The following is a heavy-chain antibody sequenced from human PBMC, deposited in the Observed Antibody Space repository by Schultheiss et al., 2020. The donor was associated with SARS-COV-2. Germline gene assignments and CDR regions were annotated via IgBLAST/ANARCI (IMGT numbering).Heavy chain of an antibody. CDR1: GYTFTSYY. V-gene: IGHV1/OR15-2*02. Sequence: ASVKVSCKASGYTFTSYYMHWVRQAPGQGLEWMAYISIFDGDTKYTQKFQGRVTLTRDISTTSVYMDLWNLRSDDTAVYYCVREGVTWDAYDIWGQGTLVTVSS. D-gene: IGHD2-21*02. J-gene: IGHJ3*02. CDR2: ISIFDGDT. CDR3: VREGVTWDAYDI.